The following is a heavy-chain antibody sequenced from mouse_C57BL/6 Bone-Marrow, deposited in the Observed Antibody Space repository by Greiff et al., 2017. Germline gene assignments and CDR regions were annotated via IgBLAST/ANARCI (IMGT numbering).Heavy chain of an antibody. Sequence: QVQLQQSGAELVKPGASVKLSCKASGYTFTSYWMHWVKQRPGQGLEWIGMIHPNSGSTNYNEKFKSKATLTVDKSSSTAYMQLSSLTSEDSAVYYCAVEGPYYYGFAYWGQGTLVTVSA. J-gene: IGHJ3*01. V-gene: IGHV1-64*01. CDR1: GYTFTSYW. CDR3: AVEGPYYYGFAY. CDR2: IHPNSGST. D-gene: IGHD1-1*01.